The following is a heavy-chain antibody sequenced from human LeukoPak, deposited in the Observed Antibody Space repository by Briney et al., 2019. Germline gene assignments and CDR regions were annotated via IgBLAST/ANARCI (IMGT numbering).Heavy chain of an antibody. CDR2: IIPIFGTA. J-gene: IGHJ6*03. CDR1: GGTFSSYA. V-gene: IGHV1-69*13. Sequence: GASVKVSCKASGGTFSSYAISWVRQAPGQGLEWMGGIIPIFGTANYAQKFQGRVTITADESTSTAYMELSRLRSDDTAVYYCARESPRGDFYYYYYYMDVWGKGTTVTVSS. CDR3: ARESPRGDFYYYYYYMDV.